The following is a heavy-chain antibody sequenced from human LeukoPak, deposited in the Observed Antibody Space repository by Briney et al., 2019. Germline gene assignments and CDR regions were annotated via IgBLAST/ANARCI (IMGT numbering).Heavy chain of an antibody. CDR1: GFTFSSYA. CDR2: ISGSGGST. Sequence: PGGSLRLSCAASGFTFSSYAMSWVRQAPGKGLEWVSAISGSGGSTYYADSVKGRFTISRDNSKNTLYLQMNSLRAEDTAVYYCAKEQLGISSLVGGSSNGDAFDIWGQGTMVTVSS. V-gene: IGHV3-23*01. J-gene: IGHJ3*02. D-gene: IGHD2-15*01. CDR3: AKEQLGISSLVGGSSNGDAFDI.